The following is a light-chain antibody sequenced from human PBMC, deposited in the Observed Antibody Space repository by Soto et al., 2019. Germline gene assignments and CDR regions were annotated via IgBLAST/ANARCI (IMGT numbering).Light chain of an antibody. Sequence: EIGVTNWAVALSVSPAARATLPCRASQRVXSDLAWYQQKPGQAPSFVXDDIFTRATGGPTRSSGSGSATEFTLTISSLQSEYFVLYYCQQSKSWPLTFAGGTKVDI. CDR3: QQSKSWPLT. CDR2: DIF. J-gene: IGKJ4*01. CDR1: QRVXSD. V-gene: IGKV3D-15*01.